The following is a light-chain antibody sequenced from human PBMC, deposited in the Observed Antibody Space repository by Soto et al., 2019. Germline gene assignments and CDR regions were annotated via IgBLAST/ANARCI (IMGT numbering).Light chain of an antibody. CDR3: CSYLDTGTVL. CDR1: SSDVGNYDL. CDR2: KVN. V-gene: IGLV2-23*01. J-gene: IGLJ2*01. Sequence: QSALTQPASVSGSPGQSITISCTGTSSDVGNYDLVSWYQQNPGKAPKLIIYKVNQRPSGVSDRFSGSKSGNTASLTISGLQAEDEADYSCCSYLDTGTVLFGGGTKLTVL.